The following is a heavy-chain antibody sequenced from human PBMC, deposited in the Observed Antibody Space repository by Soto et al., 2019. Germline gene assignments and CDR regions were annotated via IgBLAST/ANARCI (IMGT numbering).Heavy chain of an antibody. Sequence: EVQLVESGGGLVQPGGSLRLSCAASGFTFSSYWMSWVRQAPGKGLEWVANIKQDGSEKYYVDSVKGRFTISRDNAKNSLYLQMNSLRAEDTAVYYCARDQLELRFGEKGWGQGTLVTVSS. CDR3: ARDQLELRFGEKG. CDR1: GFTFSSYW. D-gene: IGHD1-7*01. J-gene: IGHJ4*02. CDR2: IKQDGSEK. V-gene: IGHV3-7*01.